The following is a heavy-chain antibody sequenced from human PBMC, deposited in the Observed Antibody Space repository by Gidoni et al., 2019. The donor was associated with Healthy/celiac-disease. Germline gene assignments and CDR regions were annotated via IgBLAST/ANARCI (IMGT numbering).Heavy chain of an antibody. V-gene: IGHV3-23*01. D-gene: IGHD4-4*01. Sequence: EVQLLESGGGLVQPGGSLRLSCAASGFPFSSYAMSWVRQAPGKGREWVSAISGSGGSTYYADSVKGRFTISRDNSKNTLYLQMNSLRAEDTAVYYCANPRVPTVYGMDVWGQGTTVTVSS. CDR2: ISGSGGST. CDR1: GFPFSSYA. J-gene: IGHJ6*02. CDR3: ANPRVPTVYGMDV.